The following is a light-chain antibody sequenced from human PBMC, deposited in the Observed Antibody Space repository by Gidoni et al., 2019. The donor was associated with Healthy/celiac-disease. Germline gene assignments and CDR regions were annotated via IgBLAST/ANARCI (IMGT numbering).Light chain of an antibody. CDR3: QQT. CDR1: QSISSW. J-gene: IGKJ1*01. Sequence: DIQMTQSPSTLSASVGDRVTITCRASQSISSWLAWYQQKPGKAPKLLIYDASSLESGVPSRFRGSGSGTEFTLTISSLQPDDFATYYCQQTFXQXTKVEIK. CDR2: DAS. V-gene: IGKV1-5*01.